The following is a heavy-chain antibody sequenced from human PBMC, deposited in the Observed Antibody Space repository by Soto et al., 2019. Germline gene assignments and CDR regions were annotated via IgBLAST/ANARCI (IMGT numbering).Heavy chain of an antibody. CDR3: ARDCGRGDWFDP. D-gene: IGHD2-21*01. J-gene: IGHJ5*02. CDR1: GGSISSSNW. CDR2: IYHSGST. V-gene: IGHV4-4*02. Sequence: PSETLSLTCAVSGGSISSSNWWSWVRQPPGKGPEWIGEIYHSGSTNYNPSLKSRVTISVDKSKNQFSLKLSSVTAADTAVYYCARDCGRGDWFDPWGQGTLVTVSS.